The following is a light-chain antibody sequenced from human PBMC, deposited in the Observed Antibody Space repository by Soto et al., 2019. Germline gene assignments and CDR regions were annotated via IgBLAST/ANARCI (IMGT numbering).Light chain of an antibody. CDR2: GAS. CDR3: QQYDNSPLT. Sequence: EVVLTQSPGALSLSPGERATLSCRASQSVSSNLAWYQQKPGQAPRLIIHGASRRATDIPDRFSGSGSGADFTLTISRLEPEDFAVYYCQQYDNSPLTFGGGTKVDI. V-gene: IGKV3-20*01. CDR1: QSVSSN. J-gene: IGKJ4*01.